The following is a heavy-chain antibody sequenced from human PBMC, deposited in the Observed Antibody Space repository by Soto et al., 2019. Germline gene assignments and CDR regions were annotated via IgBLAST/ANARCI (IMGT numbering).Heavy chain of an antibody. D-gene: IGHD2-15*01. CDR3: ARDHIVLVVADPNYYGMDV. CDR2: IIPIFGTA. V-gene: IGHV1-69*01. CDR1: GGTFSSYA. Sequence: QVQLVQSGAEVKKPGSSVKVSCKACGGTFSSYAISWVRQAPGQGLERMGGIIPIFGTANYAQKFQGRVTITADESTSTAYMELSSLRSQDTAVYYCARDHIVLVVADPNYYGMDVWGQGTTVTVSS. J-gene: IGHJ6*02.